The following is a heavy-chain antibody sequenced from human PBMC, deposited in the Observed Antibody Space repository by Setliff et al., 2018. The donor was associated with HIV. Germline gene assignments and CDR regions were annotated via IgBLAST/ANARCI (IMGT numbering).Heavy chain of an antibody. J-gene: IGHJ4*02. V-gene: IGHV4-61*09. CDR3: ARGFEGFDS. CDR2: MYTSGST. D-gene: IGHD3-3*01. Sequence: PSETLSLTCTVSGGSISSGTYHWSWIRQPAGKGLERIGHMYTSGSTKYNPSLKSRVTISVDRSKNQFSLKLRAETAADTAVYYCARGFEGFDSWGQGTLVTVSS. CDR1: GGSISSGTYH.